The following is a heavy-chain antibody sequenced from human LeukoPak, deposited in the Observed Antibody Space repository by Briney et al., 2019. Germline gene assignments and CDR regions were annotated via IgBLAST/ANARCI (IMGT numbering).Heavy chain of an antibody. Sequence: NPGGSLRLSCAASGFTFSSYAMSWVRQAPGKGLEWIGEINHSGNTNYNPSLKSRVTISVDTSKNQFSLKLSSVTAADTAVYYCVTEPGYCTGGRCYGGWFDPWGQGTLVTVSS. CDR1: GFTFSSYA. CDR3: VTEPGYCTGGRCYGGWFDP. V-gene: IGHV4-34*01. CDR2: INHSGNT. D-gene: IGHD2-15*01. J-gene: IGHJ5*02.